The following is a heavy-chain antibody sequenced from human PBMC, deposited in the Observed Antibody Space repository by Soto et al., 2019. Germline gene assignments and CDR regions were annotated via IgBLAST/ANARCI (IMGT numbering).Heavy chain of an antibody. J-gene: IGHJ4*02. V-gene: IGHV1-18*01. D-gene: IGHD6-13*01. CDR1: GYTFTSYG. CDR2: ISAYNGNT. Sequence: QVQLVQSGAEVKKPGASVKVSCKASGYTFTSYGISWVRQAPGQGLEWMGWISAYNGNTNYAQKLQGRVTMTTDTSTRQGYHELRSLRSGRTAGDYRARSLAAAGPLGYWGQGTLVTVSS. CDR3: ARSLAAAGPLGY.